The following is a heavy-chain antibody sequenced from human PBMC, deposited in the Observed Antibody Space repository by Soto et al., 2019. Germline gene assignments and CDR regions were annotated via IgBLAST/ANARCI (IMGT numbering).Heavy chain of an antibody. V-gene: IGHV4-4*02. CDR2: IYHSGST. CDR1: SGSISTSNW. CDR3: ARGDQEISAAGTYYYCYMDV. D-gene: IGHD6-13*01. Sequence: QVQLQESGPGLVKPSGTLSLTCAVSSGSISTSNWWSWVRQPPGKGLEWIGQIYHSGSTNYSPSLKSRVTISVDKSKNQFSLKLNSVTAADTAVYFCARGDQEISAAGTYYYCYMDVWGKGTTVTVSS. J-gene: IGHJ6*03.